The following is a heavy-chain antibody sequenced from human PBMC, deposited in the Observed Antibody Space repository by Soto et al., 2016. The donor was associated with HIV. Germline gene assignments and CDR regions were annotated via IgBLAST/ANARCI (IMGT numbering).Heavy chain of an antibody. D-gene: IGHD3-10*01. V-gene: IGHV3-74*01. CDR1: RLIFRNYW. Sequence: EVLLVESGGDLVQPGGSLRLSCAGSRLIFRNYWTYWVCQAPGKGLVWVSRIDGDGSDTSYADSVKGRFTTSRDNAKNTVYLEMNSLRVEDTAVYFCARSFVGRGQALDIWGQGTLVTVSS. J-gene: IGHJ3*02. CDR2: IDGDGSDT. CDR3: ARSFVGRGQALDI.